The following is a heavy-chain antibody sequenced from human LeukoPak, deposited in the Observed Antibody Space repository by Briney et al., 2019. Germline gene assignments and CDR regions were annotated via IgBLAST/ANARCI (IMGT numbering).Heavy chain of an antibody. V-gene: IGHV3-23*01. J-gene: IGHJ4*02. CDR1: EFTFSSYA. Sequence: HPGGSLRLSCAASEFTFSSYAMSWVRQAPGKGLEWVSVISGSGGSTYYADSVKGRFTISRDNSKNTLYLQMNSLRAEDTAVYYCAKGGVRVGPTTDFDYWGQGTLVTVSS. D-gene: IGHD1-26*01. CDR2: ISGSGGST. CDR3: AKGGVRVGPTTDFDY.